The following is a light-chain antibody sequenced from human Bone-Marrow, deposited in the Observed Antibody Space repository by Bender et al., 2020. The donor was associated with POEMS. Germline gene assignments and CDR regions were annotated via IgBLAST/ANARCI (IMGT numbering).Light chain of an antibody. CDR1: SSNIGSNT. J-gene: IGLJ3*02. V-gene: IGLV1-40*01. Sequence: QSVLTQPPSVSEGPRQRVTISCSGSSSNIGSNTVNWYQHLPGTAPKLLIYGYNNRPSGVPDRFSGSKSGTSASLAITGLQAEDEGDYYCQSYDNSLGGWVFGGGTKLTVL. CDR2: GYN. CDR3: QSYDNSLGGWV.